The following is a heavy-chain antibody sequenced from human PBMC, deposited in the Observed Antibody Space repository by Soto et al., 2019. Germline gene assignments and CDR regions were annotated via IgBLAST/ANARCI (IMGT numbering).Heavy chain of an antibody. Sequence: GGALRLSCSDSRFPFRTYEMHWVRQAPGKWLEWVSYISSSGSTVYYADSVKGRFTISRDNTRNSLYLQMNSLRDEDTALYYCVRYCGTTLCNGVATRTFDYWGQGTLVTVSS. J-gene: IGHJ4*02. D-gene: IGHD5-12*01. CDR1: RFPFRTYE. CDR3: VRYCGTTLCNGVATRTFDY. V-gene: IGHV3-48*03. CDR2: ISSSGSTV.